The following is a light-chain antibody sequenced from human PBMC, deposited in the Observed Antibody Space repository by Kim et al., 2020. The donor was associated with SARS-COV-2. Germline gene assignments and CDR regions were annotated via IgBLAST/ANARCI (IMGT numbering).Light chain of an antibody. Sequence: IVMTQSPATLSVSPGERATLSCRASQSVTSNLVWYQQKPGQRPRLLLYHASTRATGVPARCSGSGSGTAFTPIISSLQYEDFVVYYCQHYHNWPPRTFGQGTKVDIK. V-gene: IGKV3-15*01. CDR2: HAS. CDR3: QHYHNWPPRT. CDR1: QSVTSN. J-gene: IGKJ1*01.